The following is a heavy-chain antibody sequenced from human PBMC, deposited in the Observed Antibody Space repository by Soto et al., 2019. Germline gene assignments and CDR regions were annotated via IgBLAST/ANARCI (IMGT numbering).Heavy chain of an antibody. J-gene: IGHJ6*04. CDR2: ISYDGSNK. CDR3: AKDDSTHYYYGMDV. D-gene: IGHD3-22*01. Sequence: GGSLRLSCAASGFTFSSYGMHWVRQAPGKGLEWVAVISYDGSNKYYADSVKGRFTISRDNSKNTLYLQMNSLRAEDTAVYYCAKDDSTHYYYGMDVWGKGTTVTVSS. CDR1: GFTFSSYG. V-gene: IGHV3-30*18.